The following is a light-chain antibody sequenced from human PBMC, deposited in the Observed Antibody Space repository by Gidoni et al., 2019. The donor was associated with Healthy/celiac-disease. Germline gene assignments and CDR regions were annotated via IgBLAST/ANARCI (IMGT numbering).Light chain of an antibody. CDR2: GAS. J-gene: IGKJ4*01. Sequence: EIVMTQSPATLSVSPGERATLSCRASKSVSSNLAWYQQKPGQAPRLLLYGASTRATGIPARFSGSGSGTEFTLTISRLQSEDFSVYYCQQYNNWPLTFGGXTKVEIK. CDR3: QQYNNWPLT. V-gene: IGKV3-15*01. CDR1: KSVSSN.